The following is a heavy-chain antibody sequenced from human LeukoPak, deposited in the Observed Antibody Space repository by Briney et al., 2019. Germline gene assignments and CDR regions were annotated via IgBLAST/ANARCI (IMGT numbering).Heavy chain of an antibody. CDR3: ARADRLHGGPYLIGP. V-gene: IGHV1-2*02. D-gene: IGHD2-21*01. J-gene: IGHJ5*02. CDR2: INPNSGGT. Sequence: ASVKVSCKTSGYSFTDYYMHWVRQAPGQGLEWMGWINPNSGGTSAAQKFQGRVAMTRDTSITTVYMEVSWLTSDDTAIYYCARADRLHGGPYLIGPWGQGTLVTVSS. CDR1: GYSFTDYY.